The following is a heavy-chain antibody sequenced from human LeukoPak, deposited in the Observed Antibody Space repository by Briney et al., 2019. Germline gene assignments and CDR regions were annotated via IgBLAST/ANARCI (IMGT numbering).Heavy chain of an antibody. CDR3: ARQTGSGLFILP. Sequence: PSETLSLTCTVSVVSMSIGNSYAGWIRQPPGKGLEWIVSIYYSGNTYYNASLKSQVSISIDTSKNQFSLRLTSVTAADTAVYYCARQTGSGLFILPGGQGTLVTVSS. CDR2: IYYSGNT. CDR1: VVSMSIGNSY. V-gene: IGHV4-39*01. D-gene: IGHD3/OR15-3a*01. J-gene: IGHJ4*02.